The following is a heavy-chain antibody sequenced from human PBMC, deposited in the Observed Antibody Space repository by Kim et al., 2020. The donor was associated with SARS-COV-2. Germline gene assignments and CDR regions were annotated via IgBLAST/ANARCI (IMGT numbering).Heavy chain of an antibody. CDR3: VKGHRSDSFYV. Sequence: TYYRDALWGRFTMSRDKSKDTLYLQMYSLTAEDTALYYCVKGHRSDSFYVWGQGTMVTVSS. CDR2: T. V-gene: IGHV3-23*01. J-gene: IGHJ3*01.